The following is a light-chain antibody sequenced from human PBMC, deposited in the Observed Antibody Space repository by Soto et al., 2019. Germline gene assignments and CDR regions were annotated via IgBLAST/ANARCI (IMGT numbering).Light chain of an antibody. CDR1: QTISSW. CDR3: QHYNSYSEA. Sequence: DIQMTQSPSTLSGAVGDRVTSTCRASQTISSWLAWYQQKPGKAPKLLIYKASTLKSGVPSRFSGSGSGTEFTLTTSSLQPDDFATYYCQHYNSYSEAFGQGTKV. J-gene: IGKJ1*01. CDR2: KAS. V-gene: IGKV1-5*03.